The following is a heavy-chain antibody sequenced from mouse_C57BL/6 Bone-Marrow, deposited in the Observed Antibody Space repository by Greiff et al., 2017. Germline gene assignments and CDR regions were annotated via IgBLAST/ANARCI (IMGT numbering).Heavy chain of an antibody. CDR1: GFTFSSYG. D-gene: IGHD1-1*01. Sequence: EVMLVESGGDLVKPGGSLKLSCAASGFTFSSYGMSWVRQTPDKRLEWVATISSGGSYTYYPDSVKGRFTISRDNTKNTLYLQMSSLKSEDTAMYYCASRGTTVGATDPWYFDVWGTGTTVTVSA. V-gene: IGHV5-6*02. J-gene: IGHJ1*03. CDR2: ISSGGSYT. CDR3: ASRGTTVGATDPWYFDV.